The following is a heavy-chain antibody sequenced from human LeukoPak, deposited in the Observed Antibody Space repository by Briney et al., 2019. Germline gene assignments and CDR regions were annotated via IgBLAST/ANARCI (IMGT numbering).Heavy chain of an antibody. CDR3: ARAYVVTGKPPYSYYFGMDV. D-gene: IGHD4-23*01. Sequence: GGSLRLSCAASGFTFSSYWMHWVRQAPGKGLVWVSRINSDGSSTSYADSVKGRFTISRDNAKNTLYLQMNSLRADDMAVYYRARAYVVTGKPPYSYYFGMDVWGQGTTVTVSS. CDR2: INSDGSST. CDR1: GFTFSSYW. J-gene: IGHJ6*02. V-gene: IGHV3-74*01.